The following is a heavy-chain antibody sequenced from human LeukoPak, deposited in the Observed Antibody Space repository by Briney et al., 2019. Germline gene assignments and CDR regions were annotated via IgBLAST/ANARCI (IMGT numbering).Heavy chain of an antibody. CDR1: GFTVSSNY. Sequence: GGSLRLSCAASGFTVSSNYMSWVREAPGKGLEWLSVIYSGVSTYYADSVKGRFTISRDNSKNTLYLQMNSLRAEDTAVYYCARGPTGHYWGQGTLVTVSS. V-gene: IGHV3-66*01. J-gene: IGHJ4*02. D-gene: IGHD4-17*01. CDR3: ARGPTGHY. CDR2: IYSGVST.